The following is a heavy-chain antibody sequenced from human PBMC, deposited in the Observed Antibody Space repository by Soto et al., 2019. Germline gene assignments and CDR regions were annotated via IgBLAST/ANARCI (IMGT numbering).Heavy chain of an antibody. CDR2: IYYSGST. D-gene: IGHD5-12*01. J-gene: IGHJ4*02. CDR1: GGSISSGGYY. V-gene: IGHV4-31*03. Sequence: PSETLSLTCTVSGGSISSGGYYWSWIRQHPGKGLEWIGYIYYSGSTYYNPSLKSRVTISVDTSKNQFSLKLSSVTAADTAVYYCASDFRGYSGYRDYWGQGTLVTVSS. CDR3: ASDFRGYSGYRDY.